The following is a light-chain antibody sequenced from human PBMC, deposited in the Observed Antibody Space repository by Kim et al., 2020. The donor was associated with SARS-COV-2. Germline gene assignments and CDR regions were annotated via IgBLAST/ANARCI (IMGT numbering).Light chain of an antibody. J-gene: IGLJ2*01. CDR2: GKN. Sequence: IGQTVRITCQGDSLRSYYASWYQQKPGQAPVLVIYGKNNRPSGIPDRFSGSSSGNTASLTITGAQAEDEADYYCNARDSSGNLVVFGGGTQLTVL. V-gene: IGLV3-19*01. CDR1: SLRSYY. CDR3: NARDSSGNLVV.